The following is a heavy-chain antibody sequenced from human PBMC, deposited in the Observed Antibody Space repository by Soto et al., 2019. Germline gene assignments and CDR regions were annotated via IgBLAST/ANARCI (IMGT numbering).Heavy chain of an antibody. Sequence: VQLVESGGGLVQPGGSLKLSCAASGFIFSDSAIHWVRQASGKGLEWVGRIRSKTNNYATAYAASVKGRFAISRDDSKSTGYLQMNSLKSEDSAVYYCTSHLFGRGILYFDYGMDVWGQGTTVTVSS. CDR3: TSHLFGRGILYFDYGMDV. J-gene: IGHJ6*02. CDR2: IRSKTNNYAT. CDR1: GFIFSDSA. V-gene: IGHV3-73*02. D-gene: IGHD3-10*01.